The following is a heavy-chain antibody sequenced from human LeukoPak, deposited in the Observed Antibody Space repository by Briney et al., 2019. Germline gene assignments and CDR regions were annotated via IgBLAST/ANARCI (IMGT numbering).Heavy chain of an antibody. Sequence: SETLSLTCTVSGGSISNYYLNWIRQPPGKGLEWVGHIYYSGSTSYKPSLKSRVTISLDTSKNQFSLKLTSVTAADTAVYYCAKYGIYSFDYWGQGTLVTVSS. CDR1: GGSISNYY. CDR2: IYYSGST. J-gene: IGHJ4*02. D-gene: IGHD2-21*01. CDR3: AKYGIYSFDY. V-gene: IGHV4-59*01.